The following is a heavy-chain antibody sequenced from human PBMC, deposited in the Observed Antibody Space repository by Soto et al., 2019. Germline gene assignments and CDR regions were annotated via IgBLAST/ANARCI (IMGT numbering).Heavy chain of an antibody. J-gene: IGHJ6*02. CDR2: ISGSGGST. CDR1: GFTFSSYA. D-gene: IGHD2-21*01. V-gene: IGHV3-23*01. CDR3: AKDRGGIVVGYGMDV. Sequence: EVQLLESGGGLVQPGGSLRVSCAASGFTFSSYAVTWVRQAPGKGLEWVSAISGSGGSTYYADSVKGRFTISRDNSKNTLHLQMNSLRVEDTAVYYCAKDRGGIVVGYGMDVWGQGTTVTVSS.